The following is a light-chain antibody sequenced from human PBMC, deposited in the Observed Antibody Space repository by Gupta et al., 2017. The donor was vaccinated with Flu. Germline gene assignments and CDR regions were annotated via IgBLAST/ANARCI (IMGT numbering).Light chain of an antibody. Sequence: GERATLSCRASQSIGSTLAWYKQKPGQAPSLLIYDASNTAAGVPARISGSGSGTDFTLTISSLQSEDFAVYYCQQYNKWPVTFGPGTKVDVK. CDR1: QSIGST. CDR3: QQYNKWPVT. V-gene: IGKV3-15*01. CDR2: DAS. J-gene: IGKJ3*01.